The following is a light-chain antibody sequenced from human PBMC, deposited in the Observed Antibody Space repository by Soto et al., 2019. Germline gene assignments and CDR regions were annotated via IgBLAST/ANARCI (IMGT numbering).Light chain of an antibody. Sequence: EIVVTQSPGTLSLSPGEGATLSCRASQSVTSNYLAWYQQIPGQAPRLLIYGASSRSTGIPDRFSGSGSGTDFTLTISRREPEAFAVYYCHQYGSSPFTFGQGTKLELK. J-gene: IGKJ2*01. CDR1: QSVTSNY. CDR3: HQYGSSPFT. CDR2: GAS. V-gene: IGKV3-20*01.